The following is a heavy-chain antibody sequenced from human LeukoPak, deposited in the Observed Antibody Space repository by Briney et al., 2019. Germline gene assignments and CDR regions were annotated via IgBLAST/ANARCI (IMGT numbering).Heavy chain of an antibody. Sequence: ASVKVSCKESGYTFTSYYMHWVRQAPGQGLEWMGIINPSGGSTSYAQKFQGRVTMTRDTSTSTVYMELSSLRSEDTAVYYCARSGAQWSDPYYFDYWGQGTLVTVSS. V-gene: IGHV1-46*01. J-gene: IGHJ4*02. CDR3: ARSGAQWSDPYYFDY. CDR1: GYTFTSYY. CDR2: INPSGGST. D-gene: IGHD2-8*01.